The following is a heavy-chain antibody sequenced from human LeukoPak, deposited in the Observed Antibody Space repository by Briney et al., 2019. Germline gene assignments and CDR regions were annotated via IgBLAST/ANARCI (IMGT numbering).Heavy chain of an antibody. D-gene: IGHD3-3*01. J-gene: IGHJ4*02. CDR2: MYHSVTS. CDR3: AGNEFWSGYYRLRY. Sequence: SVTLSLACTVSGGSISEYYWTWIRQPPGKGLEWIGYMYHSVTSNYNPSLKSRVTISVDSSKNQVSLMLSSVTAADTAVYYCAGNEFWSGYYRLRYWGQGNLVTVSS. V-gene: IGHV4-59*01. CDR1: GGSISEYY.